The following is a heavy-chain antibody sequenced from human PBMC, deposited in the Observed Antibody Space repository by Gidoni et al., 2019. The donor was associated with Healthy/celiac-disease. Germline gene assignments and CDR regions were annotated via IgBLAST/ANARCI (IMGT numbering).Heavy chain of an antibody. CDR2: IYTGGSDT. CDR3: TRAAGGDAFDI. D-gene: IGHD6-13*01. J-gene: IGHJ3*02. CDR1: GYSFTRYW. Sequence: EVQLLQTGAEEKKPGDTLKISCKVSGYSFTRYWIGWVRQMPGKGLEWMGIIYTGGSDTRYRPSFKGQVTIAANKTISTAYLQWSSLKASDTAMYYCTRAAGGDAFDIWGQGTMVTVSS. V-gene: IGHV5-51*01.